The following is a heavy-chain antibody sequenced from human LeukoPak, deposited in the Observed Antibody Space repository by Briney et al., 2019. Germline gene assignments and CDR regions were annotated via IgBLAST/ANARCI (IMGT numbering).Heavy chain of an antibody. CDR1: GFTFSSHG. D-gene: IGHD3-10*01. J-gene: IGHJ4*02. Sequence: GGSLRLSCAASGFTFSSHGMSWVRQAPGKGLEWVGNIQPDGSEQYPVDSVKGRFTISRDNARNSMFLQMTSLRVEDTAVYFCAKSAGPSDGSPSALWYFDHWGQGSPVTVSS. CDR2: IQPDGSEQ. CDR3: AKSAGPSDGSPSALWYFDH. V-gene: IGHV3-7*01.